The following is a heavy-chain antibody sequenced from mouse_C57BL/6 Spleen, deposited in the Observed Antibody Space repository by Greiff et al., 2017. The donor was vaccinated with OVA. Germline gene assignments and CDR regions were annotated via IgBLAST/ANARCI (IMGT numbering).Heavy chain of an antibody. CDR2: IYPRDGST. J-gene: IGHJ2*01. CDR3: ASSVYYDYDVPLFDY. V-gene: IGHV1-78*01. D-gene: IGHD2-4*01. CDR1: GYTFTDHT. Sequence: QVQLQQSDAELVKPGASVKISCKVSGYTFTDHTIHWMKQRPEQGLEWIGNIYPRDGSTKYNEKFKGKATLTADKSSSTAYMQLNSLTSEDSAVYFCASSVYYDYDVPLFDYRGQGTTLTVAS.